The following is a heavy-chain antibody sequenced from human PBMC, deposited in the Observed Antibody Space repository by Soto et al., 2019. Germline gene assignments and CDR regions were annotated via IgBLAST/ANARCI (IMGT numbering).Heavy chain of an antibody. Sequence: SLKISCKGSGYSFTSYWIGWVRQMPGKGLEWMGIIYPGDSDTRYSPSFQGQVTISADKSISTAYLQWSSLKASDTAMYYCARHKGKSSSPHYYYGMDVWGQGTTVTVS. CDR3: ARHKGKSSSPHYYYGMDV. CDR1: GYSFTSYW. V-gene: IGHV5-51*01. D-gene: IGHD6-6*01. J-gene: IGHJ6*02. CDR2: IYPGDSDT.